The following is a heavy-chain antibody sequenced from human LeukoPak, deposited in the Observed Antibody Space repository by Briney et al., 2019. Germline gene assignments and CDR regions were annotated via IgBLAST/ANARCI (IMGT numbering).Heavy chain of an antibody. CDR2: IIPIFGTA. CDR3: ARGPVGATLQPPGTVGYFDY. J-gene: IGHJ4*02. V-gene: IGHV1-69*13. CDR1: GGTFSSYA. Sequence: ASVKVSCKASGGTFSSYAISWVRQAPGQGLEWMGGIIPIFGTANYAQKFQGRVTITADESTSTAYTELSSLRSEDTAVYYCARGPVGATLQPPGTVGYFDYWGQGTLVTVSS. D-gene: IGHD1-26*01.